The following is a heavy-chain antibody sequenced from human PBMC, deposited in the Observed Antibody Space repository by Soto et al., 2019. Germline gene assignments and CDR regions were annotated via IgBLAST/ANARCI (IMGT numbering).Heavy chain of an antibody. D-gene: IGHD1-1*01. CDR1: GFTFSSYA. CDR3: AKDRYSDYYYYMDF. Sequence: GGSLRLSCAASGFTFSSYAMSWVRQAPGKGLEWVSAISGSGGSTYYADSVKGRFTISRDNSKNTLYLQMNSLRAEDTAVYYCAKDRYSDYYYYMDFWAKRTTVTVSS. CDR2: ISGSGGST. V-gene: IGHV3-23*01. J-gene: IGHJ6*03.